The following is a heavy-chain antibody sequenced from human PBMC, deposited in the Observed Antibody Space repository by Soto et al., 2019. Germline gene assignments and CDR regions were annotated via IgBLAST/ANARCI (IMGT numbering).Heavy chain of an antibody. Sequence: QVQLVQSGAEVKKPGASVKVSCKASGYTFTSYGISWVRQAPGQGLEWMGWISAYNGNTNYAQKLQGRVTMTTDTSPSTAYMERRSLRSDDTAVYYCVVAAQPYHFASWGQGTLVTVSS. J-gene: IGHJ4*02. D-gene: IGHD2-15*01. V-gene: IGHV1-18*01. CDR1: GYTFTSYG. CDR3: VVAAQPYHFAS. CDR2: ISAYNGNT.